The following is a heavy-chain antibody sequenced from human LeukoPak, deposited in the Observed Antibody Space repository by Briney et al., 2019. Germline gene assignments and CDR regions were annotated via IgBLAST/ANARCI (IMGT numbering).Heavy chain of an antibody. CDR3: ARAWSDWLLPFDY. Sequence: PGGSLRLSCAASGFTFDDYDMSWVRQAPGKGLEWVSSISSSSSYIYYADSVKGRFTISRDNAKNSLYLQMNSLRAEDTAVYYCARAWSDWLLPFDYWGQGTLVTVSS. CDR1: GFTFDDYD. D-gene: IGHD3-9*01. V-gene: IGHV3-21*01. CDR2: ISSSSSYI. J-gene: IGHJ4*02.